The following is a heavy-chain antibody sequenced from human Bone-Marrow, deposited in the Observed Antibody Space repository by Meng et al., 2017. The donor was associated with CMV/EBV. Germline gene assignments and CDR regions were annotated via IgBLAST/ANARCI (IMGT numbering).Heavy chain of an antibody. D-gene: IGHD3-3*01. Sequence: ASVKVSCKASGYTFTSYDINWVRQATGQGLEWMGWISAYNGNTNYAQKLQGRVTMTTDTSTSTAYMELRSLRSDDTAVYYCARYCGSICITIFGVAPYYYYGMDVWGQGTTVTVSS. CDR2: ISAYNGNT. J-gene: IGHJ6*02. CDR3: ARYCGSICITIFGVAPYYYYGMDV. V-gene: IGHV1-18*01. CDR1: GYTFTSYD.